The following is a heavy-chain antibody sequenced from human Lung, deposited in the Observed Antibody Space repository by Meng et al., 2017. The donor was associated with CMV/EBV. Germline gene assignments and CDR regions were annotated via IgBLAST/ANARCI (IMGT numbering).Heavy chain of an antibody. CDR3: ARNNCSSTSCFSPDYYGMDV. CDR1: GFTVSSNY. CDR2: IYSGGST. J-gene: IGHJ6*02. Sequence: GESLKISCAASGFTVSSNYMSWVRQAPGKGLEWISVIYSGGSTYYADSDKGRFTISRDNSKNTQYLQMNSLRAEDTAVDYCARNNCSSTSCFSPDYYGMDVWGQGTTVTVSS. D-gene: IGHD2-2*01. V-gene: IGHV3-53*01.